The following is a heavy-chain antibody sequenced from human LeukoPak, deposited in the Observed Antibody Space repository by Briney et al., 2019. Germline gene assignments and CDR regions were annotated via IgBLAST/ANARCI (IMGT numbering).Heavy chain of an antibody. CDR2: ISGSGGST. V-gene: IGHV3-23*01. Sequence: GGSLRLSCAASEFTFSNYAMSWVRQAPGKGLEWVSGISGSGGSTYYADSVKEQFTIYRDNSKNKVYLQMNRLREGDTAVYYCASYCTGTICYSFDYWGQGTLVTVSS. D-gene: IGHD2-2*01. CDR1: EFTFSNYA. CDR3: ASYCTGTICYSFDY. J-gene: IGHJ4*02.